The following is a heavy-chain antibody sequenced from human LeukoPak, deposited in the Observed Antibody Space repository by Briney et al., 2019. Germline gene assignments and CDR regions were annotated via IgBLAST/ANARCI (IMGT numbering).Heavy chain of an antibody. Sequence: SETLSLTCSVSGCSISSYYWSWIRQPAGKGLEWIGRIYSSGSTNYNPSLKSRVTMSIDTSKNQFSLKLSSVTAADTAVYYCARSLEPRVGVYYFDCWGQGTLVTVSS. D-gene: IGHD1-14*01. J-gene: IGHJ4*02. V-gene: IGHV4-4*07. CDR3: ARSLEPRVGVYYFDC. CDR2: IYSSGST. CDR1: GCSISSYY.